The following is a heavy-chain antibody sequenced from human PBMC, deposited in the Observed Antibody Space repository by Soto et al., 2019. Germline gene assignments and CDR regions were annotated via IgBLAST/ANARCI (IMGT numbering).Heavy chain of an antibody. CDR3: ARDGSSGWAGFGLNWLDP. J-gene: IGHJ5*02. CDR1: GFTFSRYW. D-gene: IGHD6-19*01. V-gene: IGHV3-7*01. Sequence: GGSLRLSCVASGFTFSRYWMSWVRQTPGRGLEWVANIKEEGGDTFYVDSVRGRFTISRDNAKNLLYLQMMGLRVDDTGVYFCARDGSSGWAGFGLNWLDPWGQGTMVTVSS. CDR2: IKEEGGDT.